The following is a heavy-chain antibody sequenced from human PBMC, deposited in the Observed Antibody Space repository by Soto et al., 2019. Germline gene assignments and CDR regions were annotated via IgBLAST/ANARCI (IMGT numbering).Heavy chain of an antibody. J-gene: IGHJ5*02. CDR3: ARKDKSGYFNWFDP. D-gene: IGHD3-22*01. V-gene: IGHV5-51*01. Sequence: GESLKISCRTSGYRFTSYWIAWVRQMPGKGLEWMGIIFPSDSDTRYSPSFQGQVTISADRSTSTVFLQWASLKASDTTVYFCARKDKSGYFNWFDPWGQGTLVTVSS. CDR1: GYRFTSYW. CDR2: IFPSDSDT.